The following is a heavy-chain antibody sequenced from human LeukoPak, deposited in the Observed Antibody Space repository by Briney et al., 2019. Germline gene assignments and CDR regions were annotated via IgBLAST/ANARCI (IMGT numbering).Heavy chain of an antibody. J-gene: IGHJ6*02. V-gene: IGHV1-69*04. CDR1: GGTFSSYA. Sequence: SVKVSCKASGGTFSSYAISWVRQAPGQGLEWMGRIIPILGIANYAQKFQGRVTITADKSTSTAYMELSSLRSEDTAVYYCARASLLRYFDWLPPTYYYYGMDVWGQGTTVTVSS. D-gene: IGHD3-9*01. CDR2: IIPILGIA. CDR3: ARASLLRYFDWLPPTYYYYGMDV.